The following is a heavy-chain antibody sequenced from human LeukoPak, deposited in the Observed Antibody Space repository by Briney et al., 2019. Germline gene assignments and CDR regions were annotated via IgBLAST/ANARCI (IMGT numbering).Heavy chain of an antibody. CDR2: IYYSGST. J-gene: IGHJ4*02. V-gene: IGHV4-59*01. CDR1: GGSISSYY. CDR3: ARTYGDYRFDY. Sequence: SETLSLTCTVSGGSISSYYWSWIRQPPGKGLEWIGYIYYSGSTNYNPSLKSRVTISVDTSKNQISLKLSSVTAADTAVYYCARTYGDYRFDYWGQGTLVTVSS. D-gene: IGHD4-17*01.